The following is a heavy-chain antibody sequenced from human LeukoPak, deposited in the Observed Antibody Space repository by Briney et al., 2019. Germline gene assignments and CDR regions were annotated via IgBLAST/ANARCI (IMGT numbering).Heavy chain of an antibody. J-gene: IGHJ3*02. Sequence: GGSLRLSCAASGFTFSSYSMNWVRQAPGKGLEWVSYISSSSSTIYYADSVKGRFTISRDNAKNSLYLQMNSLRAEDTAVYYCASPCYYGSGSYLDAFDIWGQGTMVTVSS. D-gene: IGHD3-10*01. V-gene: IGHV3-48*01. CDR3: ASPCYYGSGSYLDAFDI. CDR2: ISSSSSTI. CDR1: GFTFSSYS.